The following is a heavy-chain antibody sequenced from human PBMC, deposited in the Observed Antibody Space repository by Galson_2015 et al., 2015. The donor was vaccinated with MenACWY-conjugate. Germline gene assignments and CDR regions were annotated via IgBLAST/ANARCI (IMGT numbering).Heavy chain of an antibody. J-gene: IGHJ6*02. CDR1: GYSFTTYW. CDR2: ISPGDSNT. D-gene: IGHD1-26*01. Sequence: QSGAEAKKPGESLTISCKTTGYSFTTYWIAWVRQMPGTGLEWQGLISPGDSNTRYSPSFQGQVTISTDKSISTTYLQWSSLKASDTAMYYCARHPPGGRGMDVWGQGTTVTVSS. V-gene: IGHV5-51*01. CDR3: ARHPPGGRGMDV.